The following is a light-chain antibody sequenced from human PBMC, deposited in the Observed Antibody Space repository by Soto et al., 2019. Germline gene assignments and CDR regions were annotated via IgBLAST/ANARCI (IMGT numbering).Light chain of an antibody. V-gene: IGLV3-1*01. CDR1: KLGNKY. CDR2: QDN. J-gene: IGLJ2*01. CDR3: QAWDSSVV. Sequence: SYELTQPPSVSVPPGQTASITCSGDKLGNKYACWYQQKPGQSPVLVIYQDNKRPSGIPERFSGSNSENTATLTISGTQAMDEAAYYCQAWDSSVVFGGGTQLTVL.